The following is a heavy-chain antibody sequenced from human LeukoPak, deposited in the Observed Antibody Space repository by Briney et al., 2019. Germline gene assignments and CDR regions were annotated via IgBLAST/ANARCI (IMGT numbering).Heavy chain of an antibody. CDR1: GGSFSHVY. CDR3: ARGSGYDQDFDY. J-gene: IGHJ4*02. CDR2: INERGNT. Sequence: SETLSLTCAVHGGSFSHVYWNWIRQPPGKELEWIGEINERGNTNYNPSLSSRVSISVDTSKKEFSLRLSSVTAADTAVYYCARGSGYDQDFDYWGQGTLVTVSS. V-gene: IGHV4-34*01. D-gene: IGHD5-12*01.